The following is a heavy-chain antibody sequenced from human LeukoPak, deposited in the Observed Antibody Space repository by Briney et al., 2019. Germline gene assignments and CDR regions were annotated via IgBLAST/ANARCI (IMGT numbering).Heavy chain of an antibody. CDR1: GFTFSSFA. Sequence: PGGSLILSWSSSGFTFSSFAMHWVRQAPGEGLEFGGTIICNGGSTYYADSVKGRFTISRDNSKNTLYLQMSSLRAEDTAVYLCVKDLRSDFMGVLSRYLSYWGQGTLVTVSS. CDR3: VKDLRSDFMGVLSRYLSY. V-gene: IGHV3-64D*09. J-gene: IGHJ4*02. D-gene: IGHD2/OR15-2a*01. CDR2: IICNGGST.